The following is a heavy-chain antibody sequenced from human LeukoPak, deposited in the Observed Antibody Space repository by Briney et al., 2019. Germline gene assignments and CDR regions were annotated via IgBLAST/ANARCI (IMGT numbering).Heavy chain of an antibody. Sequence: ASVKVSCKASGYTFTSYDINWVRQATGQGLEWMGWMNPNSGNTGYAQKFQGRVTMTRNTSISTAYMELSSLRSEDTAVYYCASSGSYYMWFDPWGQGTLVTVSS. CDR2: MNPNSGNT. CDR1: GYTFTSYD. V-gene: IGHV1-8*01. CDR3: ASSGSYYMWFDP. J-gene: IGHJ5*02. D-gene: IGHD3-10*01.